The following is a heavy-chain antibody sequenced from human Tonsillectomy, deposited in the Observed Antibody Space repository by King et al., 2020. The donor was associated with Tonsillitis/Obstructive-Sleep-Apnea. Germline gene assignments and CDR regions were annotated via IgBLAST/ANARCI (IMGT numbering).Heavy chain of an antibody. J-gene: IGHJ4*02. CDR3: ARNSMNHYLDSSTYYTFDY. V-gene: IGHV1-18*01. D-gene: IGHD3-22*01. CDR2: ISAYNGDT. CDR1: GYTFTSYG. Sequence: HVQLVESGAEVKKPGASVKLSCKASGYTFTSYGISWVRQAPGQGLEWMGWISAYNGDTNYAQKLQGRVTMTTDTSTSTAYMELRSLRSDDTAVYYCARNSMNHYLDSSTYYTFDYWGQGTLVTVSS.